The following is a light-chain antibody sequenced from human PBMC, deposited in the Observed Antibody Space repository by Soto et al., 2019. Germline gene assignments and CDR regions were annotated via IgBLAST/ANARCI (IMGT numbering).Light chain of an antibody. V-gene: IGLV2-14*01. CDR3: SSYTTSSTVA. CDR2: EVS. J-gene: IGLJ2*01. CDR1: SSDIGGYNY. Sequence: QPVLTQSASMSGSPGQSITISCTGTSSDIGGYNYVSWYQQHPDKAPKLMIFEVSNRPSGVSNRFSGSKSGNTASLTISGLLPEDEADYYCSSYTTSSTVAFGGGTKLTVL.